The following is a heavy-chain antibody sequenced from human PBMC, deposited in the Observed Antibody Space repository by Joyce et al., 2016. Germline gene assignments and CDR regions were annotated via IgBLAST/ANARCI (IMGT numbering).Heavy chain of an antibody. CDR1: GYTFSDSY. Sequence: QVHLVQSGSEVKKPGASVKVSCKASGYTFSDSYIHWLRQAPGQGLRWMGRINPESGHTIYVEKFQGRGTLTRDAAISTVYMEFSRLRSDDTAGYFCARAPMPPYAFDVWGQGTLVTVSA. CDR3: ARAPMPPYAFDV. J-gene: IGHJ3*01. CDR2: INPESGHT. D-gene: IGHD2-2*01. V-gene: IGHV1-2*06.